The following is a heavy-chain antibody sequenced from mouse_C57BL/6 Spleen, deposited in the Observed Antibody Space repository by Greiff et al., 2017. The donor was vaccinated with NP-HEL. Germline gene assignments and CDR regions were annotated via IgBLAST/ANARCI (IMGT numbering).Heavy chain of an antibody. CDR1: GYSFTGYY. V-gene: IGHV1-42*01. D-gene: IGHD2-4*01. CDR3: ARYDYDEWSYYAMDY. CDR2: INPSTGGT. J-gene: IGHJ4*01. Sequence: EVQVVESGPELVKPGASVKISCKASGYSFTGYYMNWVKQSPEKSLEWIGEINPSTGGTTYNQKFKAKATLTVDKSSSTAYMQLKSLTSEDSAVYYCARYDYDEWSYYAMDYWGQGTSVTVSS.